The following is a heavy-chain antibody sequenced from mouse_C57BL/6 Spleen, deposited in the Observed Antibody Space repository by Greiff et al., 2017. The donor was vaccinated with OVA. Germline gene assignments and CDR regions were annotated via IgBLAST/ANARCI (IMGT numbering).Heavy chain of an antibody. CDR1: GYSFTGYY. D-gene: IGHD2-2*01. Sequence: EVQLQESGPELVKPGASVKISCKASGYSFTGYYMNWVKQSPEKSLEWIGEINPSTGGTTYNQKFKAKATLTVDKSSSTAYMQLKSLTSEDSAVDYCARSDGYDWFAYWGQGTLVTVSA. CDR3: ARSDGYDWFAY. CDR2: INPSTGGT. J-gene: IGHJ3*01. V-gene: IGHV1-42*01.